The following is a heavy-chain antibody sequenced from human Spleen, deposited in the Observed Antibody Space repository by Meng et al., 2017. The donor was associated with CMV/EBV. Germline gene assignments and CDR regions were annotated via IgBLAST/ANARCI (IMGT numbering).Heavy chain of an antibody. J-gene: IGHJ4*02. V-gene: IGHV3-21*01. D-gene: IGHD3-10*01. Sequence: GESLKISCAASGFTFSSYGMHWVRQAPGKGLEWVSSISSSSSYIYYADTVKGRFTISRDNAKNTLYLQMNSLRAEDTAVYYCAHYGSGYYFDYWGQGTLVTVSS. CDR1: GFTFSSYG. CDR3: AHYGSGYYFDY. CDR2: ISSSSSYI.